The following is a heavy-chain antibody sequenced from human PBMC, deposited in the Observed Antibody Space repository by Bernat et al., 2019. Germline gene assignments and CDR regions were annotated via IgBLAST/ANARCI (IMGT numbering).Heavy chain of an antibody. CDR1: GFTFSSYS. J-gene: IGHJ4*02. Sequence: EVQLVESGGGLVKPGGSLRLSCAASGFTFSSYSMNWVRQAPGKGLEWVSYISSSSSYIYYADSVKGRFTISRDNAKNSLYLQMNSLRAEDTAVYYCARVPMYYDFWSGYENMVEGHWGQGTLVTVSS. V-gene: IGHV3-21*05. D-gene: IGHD3-3*01. CDR3: ARVPMYYDFWSGYENMVEGH. CDR2: ISSSSSYI.